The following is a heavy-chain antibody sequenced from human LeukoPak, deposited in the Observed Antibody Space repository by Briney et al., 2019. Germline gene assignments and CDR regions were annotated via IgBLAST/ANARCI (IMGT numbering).Heavy chain of an antibody. Sequence: SVKVSRKASGGTFSSYAISWVRQAPGQGLEWMGGIIPIFGTANYAQKFQGRVTITTDESTSTAYMELSSLRSEDTAVYYCASLGGNPRGHGPFDYWGQGTLVTVSS. CDR3: ASLGGNPRGHGPFDY. CDR2: IIPIFGTA. V-gene: IGHV1-69*05. CDR1: GGTFSSYA. D-gene: IGHD4-23*01. J-gene: IGHJ4*02.